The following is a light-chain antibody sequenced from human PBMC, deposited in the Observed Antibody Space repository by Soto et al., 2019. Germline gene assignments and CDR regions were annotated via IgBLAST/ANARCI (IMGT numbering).Light chain of an antibody. V-gene: IGLV2-23*01. CDR3: RSYTGSRTHYV. CDR2: EGS. CDR1: SSDVGSDNL. J-gene: IGLJ1*01. Sequence: QSALTQPASVSGSPGQSITISCTGTSSDVGSDNLVSWYQQHPGKAPKLMIFEGSKRPSGVSNRFSGSKSGNTASLTISGLQAEDEADYYCRSYTGSRTHYVFGPGTKLTVL.